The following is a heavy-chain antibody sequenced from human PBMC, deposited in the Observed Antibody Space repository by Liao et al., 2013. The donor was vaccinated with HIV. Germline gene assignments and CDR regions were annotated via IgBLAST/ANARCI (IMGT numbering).Heavy chain of an antibody. CDR1: GGSFSGYY. V-gene: IGHV4-34*01. CDR3: ARGDGYSYGRRMDI. CDR2: INHSGST. J-gene: IGHJ3*02. D-gene: IGHD5-18*01. Sequence: QVQLQQWGAGLLKPSETLSLTCAVYGGSFSGYYWSWIRQPPGKGLEWIGEINHSGSTYYNPSLKSRVTISVDTSKNQFSLKLSSVTAADTAVYYCARGDGYSYGRRMDIWGQGDKWSPSLQ.